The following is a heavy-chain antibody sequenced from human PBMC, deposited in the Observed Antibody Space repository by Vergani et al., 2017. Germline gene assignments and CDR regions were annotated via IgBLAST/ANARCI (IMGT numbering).Heavy chain of an antibody. CDR2: IYYSGIT. CDR3: AREGEGELPFDY. J-gene: IGHJ4*02. CDR1: GRSISSYY. V-gene: IGHV4-59*01. Sequence: QVQLQESGPGLVKPSETLSLTCTVSGRSISSYYWSWIRQPPGKGLEWIGYIYYSGITNYNPSLKSRVTISVDTSKNQFSLKLSSVTAADTAVYYCAREGEGELPFDYWGQGTLVTVSS. D-gene: IGHD1-26*01.